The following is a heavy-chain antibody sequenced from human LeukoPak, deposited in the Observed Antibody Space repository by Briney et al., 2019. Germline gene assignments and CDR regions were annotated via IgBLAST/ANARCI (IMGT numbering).Heavy chain of an antibody. Sequence: KPSETLSLTCTVSGGSISSDGYYWSWIRQPPGKGLEGIGYIYHSGSTYYNPSLKSRVTISVDRSKNQFSLKLSSVTAADTAVYYCARRAAPRSGIAAAGTGGYWGQGTLVTVSS. CDR2: IYHSGST. CDR1: GGSISSDGYY. J-gene: IGHJ4*02. D-gene: IGHD6-13*01. CDR3: ARRAAPRSGIAAAGTGGY. V-gene: IGHV4-30-2*01.